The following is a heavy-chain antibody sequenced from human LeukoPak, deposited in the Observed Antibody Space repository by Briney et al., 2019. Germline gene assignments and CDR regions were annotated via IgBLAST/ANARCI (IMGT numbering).Heavy chain of an antibody. CDR1: GFTFSSYA. V-gene: IGHV3-30*04. Sequence: GRSLRLSCAASGFTFSSYAMHWVRQAPGKGLEWVAVISYDGSNKYYADSVKGRFSISRDSSKDILYLQMNSLRAEDTAVYYCARAGPIFYDFWSGYYWGDYYYYMDVWGKGTTVTVSS. J-gene: IGHJ6*03. CDR2: ISYDGSNK. D-gene: IGHD3-3*01. CDR3: ARAGPIFYDFWSGYYWGDYYYYMDV.